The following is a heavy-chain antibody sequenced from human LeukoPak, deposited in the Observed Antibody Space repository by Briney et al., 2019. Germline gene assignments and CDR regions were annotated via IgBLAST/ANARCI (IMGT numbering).Heavy chain of an antibody. Sequence: GGSLRLSCAASGFTFSSYGMHWVRQAPGKGLEWVAVISYDGSNKYYADSVKGRFTISRDNAKNTLYLQMNSLRAEDTAVYYCARELYDYVWGSYSYPDYWGQGTLVTVSS. J-gene: IGHJ4*02. CDR3: ARELYDYVWGSYSYPDY. CDR2: ISYDGSNK. V-gene: IGHV3-30*03. D-gene: IGHD3-16*01. CDR1: GFTFSSYG.